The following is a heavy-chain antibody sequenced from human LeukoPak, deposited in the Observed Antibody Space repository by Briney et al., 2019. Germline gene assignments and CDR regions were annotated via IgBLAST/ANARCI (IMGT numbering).Heavy chain of an antibody. J-gene: IGHJ5*02. CDR3: ARVVVVPAAPTWFDP. V-gene: IGHV1-2*02. CDR1: GYTFTGYY. Sequence: ASVKVSCKASGYTFTGYYIHWVRQAPGQGLEWMGWINPNSGGPNYAQKFQSRVTMTRDTSIRTAYMELSRLRSDDTAVYYCARVVVVPAAPTWFDPWGQGNLFTVSS. D-gene: IGHD2-2*01. CDR2: INPNSGGP.